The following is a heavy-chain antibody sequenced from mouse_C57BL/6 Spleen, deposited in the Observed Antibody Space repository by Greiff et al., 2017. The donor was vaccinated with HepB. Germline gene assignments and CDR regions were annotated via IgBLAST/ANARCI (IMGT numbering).Heavy chain of an antibody. CDR1: GFTFSDYG. V-gene: IGHV5-17*01. D-gene: IGHD1-1*01. Sequence: EVKVVESGGGLVKPGGSLKLSCAASGFTFSDYGMHWVRQAPEKGLEWVAYISSGSSTIYYADTVKGRFTISRDNAKNTLFLQMTSLRSEDTAMYYCARDYYGSSPHYAMDYWGQGTSVTVSS. CDR3: ARDYYGSSPHYAMDY. J-gene: IGHJ4*01. CDR2: ISSGSSTI.